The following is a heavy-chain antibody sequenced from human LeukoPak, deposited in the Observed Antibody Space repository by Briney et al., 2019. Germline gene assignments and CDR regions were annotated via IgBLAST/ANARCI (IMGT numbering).Heavy chain of an antibody. Sequence: PGGSLRLSCAASGFTFSSYGMHWVRQAPGKGLEWEAVISYDGSNKYYADSVKGRFTISRDNSKNTLYLQMNSLRAEDTAVYYCAKEGLYYYDSSGYTEGYFDYWGQGTLVTVSS. CDR3: AKEGLYYYDSSGYTEGYFDY. CDR2: ISYDGSNK. J-gene: IGHJ4*02. V-gene: IGHV3-30*18. D-gene: IGHD3-22*01. CDR1: GFTFSSYG.